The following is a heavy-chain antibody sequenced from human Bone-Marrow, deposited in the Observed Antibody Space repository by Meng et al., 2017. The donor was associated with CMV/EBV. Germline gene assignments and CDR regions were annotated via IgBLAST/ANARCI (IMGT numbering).Heavy chain of an antibody. Sequence: GESLKISCVVSGLTASISHMNWVRQAPGKGLEWVSVICPDGTHYAGFVKGRFTISRDDSKNIVYLQMNSLGVEDTALYYCVVGHDSRKVAYWGQGTLVTVSP. J-gene: IGHJ4*02. CDR3: VVGHDSRKVAY. V-gene: IGHV3-53*01. CDR1: GLTASISH. CDR2: ICPDGT. D-gene: IGHD2-15*01.